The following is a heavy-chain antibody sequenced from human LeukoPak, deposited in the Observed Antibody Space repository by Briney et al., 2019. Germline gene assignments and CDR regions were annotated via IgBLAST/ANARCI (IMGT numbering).Heavy chain of an antibody. CDR3: ARAVEGAPETFDY. Sequence: PGGSLRLSCAASGFTFSSYEMNWIRQPPGKGLEWIGEINHSGSTNYNPSLKSRVTISVDTSKNQFSLKLSSVTAADTAVYYCARAVEGAPETFDYWGQGTLVTVSS. V-gene: IGHV4-34*01. CDR2: INHSGST. J-gene: IGHJ4*02. CDR1: GFTFSSYE. D-gene: IGHD1-26*01.